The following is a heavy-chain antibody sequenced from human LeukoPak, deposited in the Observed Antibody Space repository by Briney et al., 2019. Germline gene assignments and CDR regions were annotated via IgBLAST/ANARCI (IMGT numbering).Heavy chain of an antibody. J-gene: IGHJ5*02. D-gene: IGHD3-16*02. V-gene: IGHV4-4*07. CDR1: GGSINNYY. CDR2: IYTSGRT. CDR3: AREYYDYVRGNYRSGWFDP. Sequence: SETLSPTCTVSGGSINNYYWSWVRQPAGKGLEWIGHIYTSGRTNYTPPLKSRVTMSVETSKNQFSLRLSAVTAADTAIYYCAREYYDYVRGNYRSGWFDPWGQGTLVTVSS.